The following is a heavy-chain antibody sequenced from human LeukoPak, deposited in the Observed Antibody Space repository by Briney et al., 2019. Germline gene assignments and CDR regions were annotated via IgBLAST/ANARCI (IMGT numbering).Heavy chain of an antibody. V-gene: IGHV1-3*01. Sequence: ASVTVSCKASGYTFTSYAMHWVRQAPGQRLEWMGWINAGNGNTKYSQKFQGRVTITRDTSASTAYMELSSLRSEDTAVYYCAREQNGGSYYDILTGYLYWFDHWGQGTLVTVSS. CDR2: INAGNGNT. CDR3: AREQNGGSYYDILTGYLYWFDH. CDR1: GYTFTSYA. D-gene: IGHD3-9*01. J-gene: IGHJ5*02.